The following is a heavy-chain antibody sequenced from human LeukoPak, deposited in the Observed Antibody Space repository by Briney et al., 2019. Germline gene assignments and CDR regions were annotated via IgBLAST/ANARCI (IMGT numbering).Heavy chain of an antibody. CDR3: ARDSIGKYYDSSGYYYSGYYYGMDV. Sequence: QSGGSLRLSCSASGFTFSSYWMNWARQAPGEGLEWVASINHNGNVNYYVDSVKGRFTISRDNAKNSLYLQMNSLRAEDTAVYYCARDSIGKYYDSSGYYYSGYYYGMDVRGQGTTVTVSS. J-gene: IGHJ6*02. CDR1: GFTFSSYW. D-gene: IGHD3-22*01. CDR2: INHNGNVN. V-gene: IGHV3-7*03.